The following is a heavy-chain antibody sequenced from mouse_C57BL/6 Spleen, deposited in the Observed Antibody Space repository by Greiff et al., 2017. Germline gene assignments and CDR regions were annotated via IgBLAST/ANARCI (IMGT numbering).Heavy chain of an antibody. J-gene: IGHJ4*01. D-gene: IGHD2-3*01. CDR2: INYDGSST. CDR1: GFTFSDYY. Sequence: EVMLVESEGGLVQPGSSMKLSCTASGFTFSDYYMAWVRQVPEKGLEWVANINYDGSSTYYLDSLKSRFIISRDNAKNILYLQMSSLKSEDTATYYCARDDAYYAMDYWGQGTSVTVSS. CDR3: ARDDAYYAMDY. V-gene: IGHV5-16*01.